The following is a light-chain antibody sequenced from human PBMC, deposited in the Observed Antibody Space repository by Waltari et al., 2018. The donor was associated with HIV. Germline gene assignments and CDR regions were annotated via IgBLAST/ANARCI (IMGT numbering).Light chain of an antibody. CDR3: NSRGTSGNHWV. Sequence: GLTQDPAVSVALGQTVRITCQGDSLRTCYATWYQQKPGQAPILVNYGKNNRPSGIPDRFSGSSSGNTASLTITGVQAEDEADYYCNSRGTSGNHWVFGGGTKLTVL. V-gene: IGLV3-19*01. J-gene: IGLJ3*02. CDR1: SLRTCY. CDR2: GKN.